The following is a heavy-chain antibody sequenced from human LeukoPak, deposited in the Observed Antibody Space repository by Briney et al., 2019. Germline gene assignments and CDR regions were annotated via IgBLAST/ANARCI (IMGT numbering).Heavy chain of an antibody. J-gene: IGHJ4*02. CDR2: INHSGNT. CDR3: AKHESGDLKQFDY. D-gene: IGHD4-17*01. V-gene: IGHV4-34*01. CDR1: GGSFSGYY. Sequence: PSETLSLTCAVYGGSFSGYYWSWIRQPPGKGLEWIGEINHSGNTNYNASLKSRLNILVDSSKNQFSLKLTSVTAADTAVYYCAKHESGDLKQFDYWGQGTLVTVSS.